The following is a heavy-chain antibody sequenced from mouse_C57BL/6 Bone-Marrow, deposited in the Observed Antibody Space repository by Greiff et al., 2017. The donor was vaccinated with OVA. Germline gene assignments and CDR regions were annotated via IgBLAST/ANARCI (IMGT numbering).Heavy chain of an antibody. CDR2: IYPGSGNT. CDR1: GYSFTSYY. Sequence: VQLQESGPELVKPGASVKISCKASGYSFTSYYIHWVKQRPGPGLEWIGWIYPGSGNTKYNEKFKGKATLTADTSSSTAYMQLSSLTSEYSAVYYCASGGKRGFAYWGQGTLVTVSA. V-gene: IGHV1-66*01. J-gene: IGHJ3*01. CDR3: ASGGKRGFAY. D-gene: IGHD2-1*01.